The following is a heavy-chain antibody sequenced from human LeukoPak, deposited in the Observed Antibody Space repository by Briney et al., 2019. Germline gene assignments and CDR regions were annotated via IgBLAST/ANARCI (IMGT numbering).Heavy chain of an antibody. CDR2: IKHNGDEL. Sequence: GGSLRLSCAASGFTFSSYWMTWVRQAPGKGLEWVANIKHNGDELNYVDSVEDRFTISRDNAKNSLYLHMTSLRAEDTAVYYCARELRIFDSWGQGTLVTVSS. V-gene: IGHV3-7*01. D-gene: IGHD3-16*01. CDR1: GFTFSSYW. CDR3: ARELRIFDS. J-gene: IGHJ4*02.